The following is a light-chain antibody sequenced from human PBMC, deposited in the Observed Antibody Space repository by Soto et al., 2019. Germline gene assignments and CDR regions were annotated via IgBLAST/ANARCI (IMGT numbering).Light chain of an antibody. J-gene: IGKJ4*01. CDR2: DAS. Sequence: EIVLTQSPATLSLSPGEIATLSCRASQSVSSYLAWYQQKPGQSPRLLIYDASNRATGIPARFSGSGSGTDFTLTISSLEPEDFAVYYCHQRSNWPLTFGGGTKVEIK. CDR1: QSVSSY. CDR3: HQRSNWPLT. V-gene: IGKV3-11*01.